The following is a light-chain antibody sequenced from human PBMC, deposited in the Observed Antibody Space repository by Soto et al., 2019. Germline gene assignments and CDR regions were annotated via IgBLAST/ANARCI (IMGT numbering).Light chain of an antibody. J-gene: IGKJ1*01. Sequence: EIVMTQSPATLSVSQGERATLPCRPSKGLSSALAWYHQNPGQAPRLLIYGASTRATGIPGRFSGSGSGTEFTLSISGLQSEDFAVYYCQQYNDWPRTFGQGTKVEVK. CDR3: QQYNDWPRT. V-gene: IGKV3-15*01. CDR2: GAS. CDR1: KGLSSA.